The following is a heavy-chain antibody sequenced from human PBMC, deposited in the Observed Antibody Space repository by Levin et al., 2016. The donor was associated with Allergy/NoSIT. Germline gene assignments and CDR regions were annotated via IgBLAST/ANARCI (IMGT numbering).Heavy chain of an antibody. CDR2: INPNSGGT. D-gene: IGHD1-7*01. CDR3: ARVKWNYAHYYYYGMDV. J-gene: IGHJ6*02. Sequence: WVRQAPGQGLEWMGWINPNSGGTNYAQKFQGRVTMTRDTSISTAYMELSRLRSDDTAVYYCARVKWNYAHYYYYGMDVWGQGTTVTVSS. V-gene: IGHV1-2*02.